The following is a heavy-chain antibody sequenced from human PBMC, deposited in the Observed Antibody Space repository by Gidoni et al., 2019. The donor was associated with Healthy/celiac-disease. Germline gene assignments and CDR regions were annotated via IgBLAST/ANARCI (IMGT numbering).Heavy chain of an antibody. CDR1: GGSFSGYY. CDR2: INHSGST. Sequence: QVQLQQWGAGLLTPSETLSLTCAVYGGSFSGYYWSWIRQPPGKGLEWIGEINHSGSTNYNPSLKSRVTISVDTSKNQFSLKLSSVTAADTAVYYCARGVFSSWFDPWGQGTLVTVSS. D-gene: IGHD2-21*01. J-gene: IGHJ5*02. V-gene: IGHV4-34*01. CDR3: ARGVFSSWFDP.